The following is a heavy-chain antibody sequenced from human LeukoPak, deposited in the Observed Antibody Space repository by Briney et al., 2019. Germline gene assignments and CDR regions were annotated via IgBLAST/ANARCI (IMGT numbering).Heavy chain of an antibody. CDR1: GFTFSNYG. CDR3: AKRVPYSSSSVYFDC. D-gene: IGHD6-6*01. Sequence: GGSLRLSCAASGFTFSNYGMNWVRQAPGKGLEWVSAITDTGSSTYYADSVKGRFTISRDNSKNTVYLQMNSLRAEDTAVYFCAKRVPYSSSSVYFDCWGQGTLVTVSS. V-gene: IGHV3-23*01. CDR2: ITDTGSST. J-gene: IGHJ4*02.